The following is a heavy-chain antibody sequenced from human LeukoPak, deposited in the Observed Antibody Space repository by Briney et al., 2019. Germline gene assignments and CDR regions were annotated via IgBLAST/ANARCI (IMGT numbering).Heavy chain of an antibody. CDR2: INPNSGGT. CDR3: ARDLSRGVTTPFEY. D-gene: IGHD4-17*01. CDR1: GDTFTGYY. J-gene: IGHJ4*02. Sequence: ASVKVSCKASGDTFTGYYMHWVRQAPGQGLEWMGWINPNSGGTNYAQKFQGRVTMTRDTSISTAYMELSRLRSDDTAVYYCARDLSRGVTTPFEYWGQGTLVTVSS. V-gene: IGHV1-2*02.